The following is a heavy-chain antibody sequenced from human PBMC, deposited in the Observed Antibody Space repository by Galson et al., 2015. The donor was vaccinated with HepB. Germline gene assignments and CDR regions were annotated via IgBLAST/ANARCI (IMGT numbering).Heavy chain of an antibody. V-gene: IGHV5-51*01. J-gene: IGHJ4*02. CDR1: AYGFAAHW. Sequence: QSGAEVKKPGESLKISCKDYAYGFAAHWIVWVRQMPGKGLEWMGIIYPYDSDTRYNPAFQGQVTISADQSISTAYLQWSSLKASDTALYYCARAIVTGSPLHYWGQGTLVTVSS. CDR2: IYPYDSDT. D-gene: IGHD1-1*01. CDR3: ARAIVTGSPLHY.